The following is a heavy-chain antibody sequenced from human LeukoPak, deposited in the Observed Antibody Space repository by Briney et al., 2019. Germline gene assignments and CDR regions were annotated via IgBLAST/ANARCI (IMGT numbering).Heavy chain of an antibody. CDR3: ARDLRLRYFDWPGEAANYGMDV. J-gene: IGHJ6*04. D-gene: IGHD3-9*01. CDR1: GFTFSSYA. CDR2: ISYDGSNK. V-gene: IGHV3-30*04. Sequence: QPGGSLRLSCAASGFTFSSYAMHWVRQAPGKGLEWVAVISYDGSNKYYADSVKGRFTISRDNSKNTLYLQMNSLRAEDTAVYYCARDLRLRYFDWPGEAANYGMDVWGKGTTVTVSS.